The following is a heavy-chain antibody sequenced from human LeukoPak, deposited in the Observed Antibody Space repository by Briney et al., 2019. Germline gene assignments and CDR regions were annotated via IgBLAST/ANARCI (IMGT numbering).Heavy chain of an antibody. J-gene: IGHJ3*02. CDR3: ARESALPLGHDAFDM. CDR1: GYSFTGYY. Sequence: ASVKVSCKASGYSFTGYYIHWVRQAPGQGLEWMGWINPNSGATKYAQKFQGRVTMTRDTSINTVYMELSRLKSDDTAVYYCARESALPLGHDAFDMWGQGTRVTVS. D-gene: IGHD6-6*01. V-gene: IGHV1-2*02. CDR2: INPNSGAT.